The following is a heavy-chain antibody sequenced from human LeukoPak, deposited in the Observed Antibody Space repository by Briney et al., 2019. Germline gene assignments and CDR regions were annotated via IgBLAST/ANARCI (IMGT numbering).Heavy chain of an antibody. J-gene: IGHJ4*02. D-gene: IGHD6-6*01. CDR3: ARVIAARHFDY. CDR2: IYSDGST. CDR1: GFTVSSNY. V-gene: IGHV3-66*01. Sequence: GGSLRLSCAASGFTVSSNYMSWVRQAPGKGLEWVSFIYSDGSTYYADSVKGRFTISRDNSKNTMFLQMNSLRAEDTAVYYCARVIAARHFDYWGQGTLFTVSS.